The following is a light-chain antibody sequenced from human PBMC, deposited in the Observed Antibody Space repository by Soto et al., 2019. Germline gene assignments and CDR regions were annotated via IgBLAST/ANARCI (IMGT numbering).Light chain of an antibody. Sequence: ISLTQSPSSLCASXGDRAPIPSRASQTIGTYVNWYRQKSGAAPELLIDDAATLQSGVPSRFRGGASGTDFTLTISSLQLNDFATYYCQQSYNTPLTFGQRTKVYIK. CDR1: QTIGTY. CDR2: DAA. CDR3: QQSYNTPLT. V-gene: IGKV1-39*01. J-gene: IGKJ1*01.